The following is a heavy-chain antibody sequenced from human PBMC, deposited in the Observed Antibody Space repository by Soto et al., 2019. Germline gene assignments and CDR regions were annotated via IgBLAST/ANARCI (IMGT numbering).Heavy chain of an antibody. CDR2: IIPIFGTA. J-gene: IGHJ3*02. CDR3: ARGYNYYDSSGYYYAIAFDI. Sequence: SVKVSCKASGGTFSSYAISWVRQAPGQGLEWMGEIIPIFGTANYAQNFQGRVTITADESTSTAYMELSSLRSEDTAVYYCARGYNYYDSSGYYYAIAFDIWG. V-gene: IGHV1-69*13. D-gene: IGHD3-22*01. CDR1: GGTFSSYA.